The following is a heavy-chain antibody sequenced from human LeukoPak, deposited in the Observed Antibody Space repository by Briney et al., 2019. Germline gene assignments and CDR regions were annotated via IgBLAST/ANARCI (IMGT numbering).Heavy chain of an antibody. Sequence: PSETLSLTCTVSGGSISSGDYYWSWIRQPPGKGLEWIGYIYYSGSTYYNPSLKSRVTISVDTSKNQFSLKLSSVTAADTAVYYCARVDCSSTSCYRPSNWFDPWGQGTLVTVSS. J-gene: IGHJ5*02. D-gene: IGHD2-2*02. CDR3: ARVDCSSTSCYRPSNWFDP. CDR1: GGSISSGDYY. V-gene: IGHV4-30-4*01. CDR2: IYYSGST.